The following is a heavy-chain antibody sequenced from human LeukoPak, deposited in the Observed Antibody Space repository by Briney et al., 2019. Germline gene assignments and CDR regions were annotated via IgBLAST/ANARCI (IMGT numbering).Heavy chain of an antibody. D-gene: IGHD3-10*01. CDR2: ISYDGSNK. Sequence: PGRSLRLSCAASGFTFSSYAMHWVRQAPGKGLEWVAVISYDGSNKYYADSVNGRFTISRDNSKNTLYPQMNSLRVEDTAVYYYARGSGSSHYYGMDVWGQGTTVTVSS. CDR1: GFTFSSYA. V-gene: IGHV3-30-3*01. J-gene: IGHJ6*02. CDR3: ARGSGSSHYYGMDV.